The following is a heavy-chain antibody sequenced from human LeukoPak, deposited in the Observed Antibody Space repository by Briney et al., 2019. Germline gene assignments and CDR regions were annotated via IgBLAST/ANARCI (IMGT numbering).Heavy chain of an antibody. D-gene: IGHD3-22*01. CDR3: ARELSEYYDSSGYYGTIAGYYYYGMGV. J-gene: IGHJ6*02. CDR1: GGSISSYY. V-gene: IGHV4-4*07. Sequence: SETLSLTCTVSGGSISSYYWSWIRQPAGKGLEWIGRIYTSGSTNYNPSLKSRVTMSVDTSKNQFSLKLSSVTAADTAVYYCARELSEYYDSSGYYGTIAGYYYYGMGVWGQGTTVTVSS. CDR2: IYTSGST.